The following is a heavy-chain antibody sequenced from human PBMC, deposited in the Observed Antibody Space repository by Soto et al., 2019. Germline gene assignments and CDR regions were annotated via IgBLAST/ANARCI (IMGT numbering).Heavy chain of an antibody. D-gene: IGHD3-3*01. Sequence: ASVKVSCKASGYTVTSYALHWVRQAPGQRLEGMWWLNAGNGKTKYSQKFQGRVTITRDTSAGTAYMELSSLRSEDTAVYYCARVVSHFGLVTHYFLDFWGQGTTVTAP. CDR1: GYTVTSYA. V-gene: IGHV1-3*01. CDR2: LNAGNGKT. CDR3: ARVVSHFGLVTHYFLDF. J-gene: IGHJ6*02.